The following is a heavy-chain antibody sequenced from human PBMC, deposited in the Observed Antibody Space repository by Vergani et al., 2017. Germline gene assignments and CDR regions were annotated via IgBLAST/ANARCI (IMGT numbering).Heavy chain of an antibody. V-gene: IGHV1-69*08. CDR2: IIPILGIA. CDR3: ARDQGPGWFDP. Sequence: QVQLVQSGAEVKKPGSSVKVSCKASGGTFSSYTISWVRQAPGQGLEWMGRIIPILGIANYAQKFQGRVTITADKSTSTAYMELRSLRSDDTAVYYCARDQGPGWFDPWGQGTLVTVSS. J-gene: IGHJ5*02. CDR1: GGTFSSYT.